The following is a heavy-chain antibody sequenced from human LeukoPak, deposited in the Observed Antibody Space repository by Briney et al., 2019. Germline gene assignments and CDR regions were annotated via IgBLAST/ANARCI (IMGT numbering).Heavy chain of an antibody. J-gene: IGHJ6*02. Sequence: SQTLSLTCTVSGGSISSGGYYWRWIRQHPGKGLEWIGYMYYSGITYYNPSLNSRVTISVDTSKNQYSLKLSSVTAADTAVYYCARDHYDFWSGYPTPFGMDVWGQGTTVTVSS. CDR3: ARDHYDFWSGYPTPFGMDV. CDR1: GGSISSGGYY. CDR2: MYYSGIT. V-gene: IGHV4-31*03. D-gene: IGHD3-3*01.